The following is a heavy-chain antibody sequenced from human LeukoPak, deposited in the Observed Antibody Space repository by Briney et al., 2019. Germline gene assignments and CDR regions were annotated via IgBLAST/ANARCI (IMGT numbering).Heavy chain of an antibody. CDR1: GGSFSGYY. CDR3: ARGDQQWLVRSDAFDI. Sequence: SETLSLTCAVYGGSFSGYYWGWIRQPPGKGLEWIGEINHSGSTNYNPSLKSRVTISVDTSKNQFSLKLSSVTAADTAAYYCARGDQQWLVRSDAFDIWGQGTMVTVSS. D-gene: IGHD6-19*01. V-gene: IGHV4-34*01. J-gene: IGHJ3*02. CDR2: INHSGST.